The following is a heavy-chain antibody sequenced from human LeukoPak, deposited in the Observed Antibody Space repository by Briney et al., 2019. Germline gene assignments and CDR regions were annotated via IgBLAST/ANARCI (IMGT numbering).Heavy chain of an antibody. D-gene: IGHD3-22*01. Sequence: PGGSLRLSCTVSGFTVSSNSMSWVRQAPGKGLEWVSFIYSGGNTHNSDSVKGRFTISRDNSKNTLYLQMNTLRADDTAVYYCARRAGDYSHPYDYWGQGTLVTVSS. CDR2: IYSGGNT. CDR3: ARRAGDYSHPYDY. V-gene: IGHV3-53*01. J-gene: IGHJ4*02. CDR1: GFTVSSNS.